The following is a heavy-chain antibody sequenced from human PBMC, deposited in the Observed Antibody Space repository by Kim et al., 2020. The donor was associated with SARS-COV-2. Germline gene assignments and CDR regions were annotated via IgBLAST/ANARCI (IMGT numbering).Heavy chain of an antibody. V-gene: IGHV3-64D*09. CDR1: GFTFSSYA. Sequence: GGSLRLSCSASGFTFSSYAMHWVRQAPGKGLEYVSAISSNGGSTYYADSVKGRFTISRDNSKNTLYLQMSSLRAEDTAVYYCVKGHVDTAMVHYYYGMDVWGQGTTVTVSS. D-gene: IGHD5-18*01. J-gene: IGHJ6*02. CDR3: VKGHVDTAMVHYYYGMDV. CDR2: ISSNGGST.